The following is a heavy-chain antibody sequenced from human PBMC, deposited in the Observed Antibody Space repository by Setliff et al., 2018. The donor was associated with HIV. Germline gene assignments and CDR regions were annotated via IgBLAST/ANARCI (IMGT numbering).Heavy chain of an antibody. CDR2: IKTKTNVETV. CDR3: VTGSSFEYYYMDV. Sequence: PGGSLRLSCAASGFTFSTYGMHWVRQAPGKGVEWVGHIKTKTNVETVHYAAPVRGRFTISRDVSRSTVYLRMTSLKSEDTGVYYCVTGSSFEYYYMDVWGKGTTVTVSS. J-gene: IGHJ6*04. V-gene: IGHV3-15*01. D-gene: IGHD3-16*01. CDR1: GFTFSTYG.